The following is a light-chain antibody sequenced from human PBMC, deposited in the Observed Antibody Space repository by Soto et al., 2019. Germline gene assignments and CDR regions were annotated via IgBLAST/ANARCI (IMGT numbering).Light chain of an antibody. CDR2: GAS. CDR3: QQYGGSPIT. CDR1: QSVSSR. V-gene: IGKV3-20*01. Sequence: EIVLTQSPGTLSLSPGERATLSCRASQSVSSRLAWYQHKPGQAPRLLLSGASSRATGIPDRFSGSGSGTDFTLTISRLEPEDFALYYCQQYGGSPITFGQGPRLEIK. J-gene: IGKJ5*01.